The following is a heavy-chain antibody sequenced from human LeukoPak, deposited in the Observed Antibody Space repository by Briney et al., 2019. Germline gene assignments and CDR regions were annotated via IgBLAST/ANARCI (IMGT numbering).Heavy chain of an antibody. D-gene: IGHD3-3*01. CDR2: IYYSGST. J-gene: IGHJ5*02. V-gene: IGHV4-59*01. CDR1: GGSISSYY. CDR3: ARGITIFGVVINNWFDP. Sequence: PSETLSLTCTVSGGSISSYYWSWIRQPPGKGLEWIGYIYYSGSTNYNPSLKSRVTISVDTSKNQFSLKLSSVTAADTAVYYCARGITIFGVVINNWFDPWGQGTLVTVSS.